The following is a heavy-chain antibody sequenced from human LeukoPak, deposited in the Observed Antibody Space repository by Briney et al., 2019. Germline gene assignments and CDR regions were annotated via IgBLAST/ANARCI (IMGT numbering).Heavy chain of an antibody. CDR3: ARHLGGSSAHFDY. J-gene: IGHJ4*02. CDR1: GFTFSSYS. Sequence: AGGSLRLSCAASGFTFSSYSMNWARQPPGKGLEWIGEINRSGTTNYNPSLKSRVTISVDTSKNQFSLKLSSVTAADTAVYYCARHLGGSSAHFDYWGQGTLVTVSS. V-gene: IGHV4-34*01. D-gene: IGHD6-19*01. CDR2: INRSGTT.